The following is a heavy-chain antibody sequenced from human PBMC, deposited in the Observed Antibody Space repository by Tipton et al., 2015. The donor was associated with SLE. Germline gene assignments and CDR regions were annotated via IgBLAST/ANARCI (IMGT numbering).Heavy chain of an antibody. V-gene: IGHV3-23*01. CDR1: GFTFNSYA. J-gene: IGHJ6*02. CDR3: ARDDGNSAPYSYYGMDA. CDR2: ISGSGGST. Sequence: SLRLSCAASGFTFNSYAMSWVRQAPGKGLEWVSGISGSGGSTYYADSVKGRFTISRDNSKNTLYLQMGSLRAEDMAVYYCARDDGNSAPYSYYGMDACGQGTTATVSS. D-gene: IGHD4-23*01.